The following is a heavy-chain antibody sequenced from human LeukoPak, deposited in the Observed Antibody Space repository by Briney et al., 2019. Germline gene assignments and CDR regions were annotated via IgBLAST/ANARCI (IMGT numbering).Heavy chain of an antibody. J-gene: IGHJ6*03. CDR3: ARRAPEYMDV. Sequence: PSETLSLTCTVSGGSISSYYWSWIRQPLGKGLEWIGYIYYSGSTNYNPSLKSRVTISVDTSKNQFSLKLSSVTAADTAVYYCARRAPEYMDVWGKGTTVTVSS. D-gene: IGHD1-14*01. CDR1: GGSISSYY. V-gene: IGHV4-59*01. CDR2: IYYSGST.